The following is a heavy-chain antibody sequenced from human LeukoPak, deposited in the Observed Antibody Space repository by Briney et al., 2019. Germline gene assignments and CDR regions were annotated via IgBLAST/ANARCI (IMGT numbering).Heavy chain of an antibody. CDR1: GGSISSGDYY. J-gene: IGHJ4*02. CDR2: SYYSGST. V-gene: IGHV4-30-4*01. D-gene: IGHD3-22*01. CDR3: ARGDSSGYYELLDY. Sequence: SETLALTCTVSGGSISSGDYYWRWIRKPPGKGLERIGYSYYSGSTYYNPSLKSRVTIPADTSKNQFSLKLSSVTAADTAVYYCARGDSSGYYELLDYWGRGTLVTVSS.